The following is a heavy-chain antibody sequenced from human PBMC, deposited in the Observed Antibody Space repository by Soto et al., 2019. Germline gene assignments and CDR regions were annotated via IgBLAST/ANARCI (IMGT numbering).Heavy chain of an antibody. J-gene: IGHJ6*02. CDR3: ARDLSYGGYSRAMDV. Sequence: SETLSLTCTVSGGSISSGTCYWSWIRQHPGKGLEWIGYIYYNGYTYYNPSLKSRIAISVDTSKNQFSLKLSSVTAADTAVYYCARDLSYGGYSRAMDVWGQGTTVTVSS. V-gene: IGHV4-31*03. CDR2: IYYNGYT. D-gene: IGHD2-21*02. CDR1: GGSISSGTCY.